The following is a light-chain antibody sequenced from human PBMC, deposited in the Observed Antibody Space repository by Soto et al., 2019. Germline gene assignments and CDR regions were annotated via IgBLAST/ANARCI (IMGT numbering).Light chain of an antibody. V-gene: IGKV3-15*01. CDR1: QGIGET. J-gene: IGKJ4*01. CDR3: QRYNNWPLT. CDR2: DTS. Sequence: EIVMPQSPATLSVSQGEGVTPPCRASQGIGETLAWYTHKPGQTPRLLIYDTSARATGVPDRVSGGRSGQEVTLTINSLQSEDWAMDDGQRYNNWPLTFGGGTKVDIK.